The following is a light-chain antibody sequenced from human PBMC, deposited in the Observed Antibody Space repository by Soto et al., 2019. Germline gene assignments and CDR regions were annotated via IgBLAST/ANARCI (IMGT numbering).Light chain of an antibody. CDR1: QSISSK. Sequence: EIVMTQSPATLSVSPGERATLSCRASQSISSKLGWYQQRPGQAPSLLIYGASTRATGIPARFSGSGSGTEFTLPLSSRQSEDSSVYYCQHYNSWSPIIFGHGRLLEI. J-gene: IGKJ5*01. CDR2: GAS. V-gene: IGKV3-15*01. CDR3: QHYNSWSPII.